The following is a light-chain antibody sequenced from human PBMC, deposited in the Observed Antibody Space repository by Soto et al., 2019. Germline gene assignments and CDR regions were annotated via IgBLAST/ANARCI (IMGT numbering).Light chain of an antibody. V-gene: IGLV2-23*03. J-gene: IGLJ2*01. CDR3: CSYAGSSTFLVV. Sequence: QSALTQPASVSGSPGRSITISCTGTSSDVGSYNLVSWYQQHPGKAPKLMIYEGTKRPSGVSNRFSGSKSGNTASLTISGLQAEDEADDCCCSYAGSSTFLVVFCGVTKLTVL. CDR2: EGT. CDR1: SSDVGSYNL.